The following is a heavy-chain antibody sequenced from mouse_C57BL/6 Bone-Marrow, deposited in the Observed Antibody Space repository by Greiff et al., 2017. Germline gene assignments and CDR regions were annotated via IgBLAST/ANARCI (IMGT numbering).Heavy chain of an antibody. D-gene: IGHD3-2*02. J-gene: IGHJ4*01. Sequence: EVQLVESGPELVQPGASVKISCKASGYSFTGYYMHWVKQSHGNILDWIGYIYPYNGVSSYNQKFKGKATLTVDKSSSTAYMELRSLTSEDSAVYYCARELRPNPLYYYAMDYWGQGTSVTVSS. CDR1: GYSFTGYY. CDR3: ARELRPNPLYYYAMDY. V-gene: IGHV1-31*01. CDR2: IYPYNGVS.